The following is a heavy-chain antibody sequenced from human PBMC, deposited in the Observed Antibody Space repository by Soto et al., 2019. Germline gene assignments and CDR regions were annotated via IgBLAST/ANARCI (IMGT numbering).Heavy chain of an antibody. V-gene: IGHV3-74*01. J-gene: IGHJ6*02. Sequence: EVQLVESGGGLVQPGGSLRLSCAASGFTFNTYWMNWVRQVPGKGLVWVSRINSDGSSTRYADPVKGRFTISRDNAKNTLYLQMNSLRAEDTAVYFCARSGGDSHYYYGMDVWGQGTTVTVSS. D-gene: IGHD2-21*02. CDR2: INSDGSST. CDR3: ARSGGDSHYYYGMDV. CDR1: GFTFNTYW.